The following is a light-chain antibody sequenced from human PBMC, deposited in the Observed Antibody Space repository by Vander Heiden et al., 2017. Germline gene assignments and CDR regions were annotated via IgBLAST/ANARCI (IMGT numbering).Light chain of an antibody. J-gene: IGKJ1*01. Sequence: IVLTQPPGTLSLSPGERATLSCRASQSVSSRYLAWYQQKPGQAPRLLIDGASSRATGIPDRFSGSGCGTDFTLTISRLEPEDFAVYYCQQYGSSRTFGQGTKVEIK. V-gene: IGKV3-20*01. CDR2: GAS. CDR1: QSVSSRY. CDR3: QQYGSSRT.